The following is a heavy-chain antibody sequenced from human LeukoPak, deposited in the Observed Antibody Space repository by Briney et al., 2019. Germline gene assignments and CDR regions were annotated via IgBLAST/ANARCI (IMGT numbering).Heavy chain of an antibody. V-gene: IGHV1-46*01. CDR1: GYTFTSYY. Sequence: GASVKVSCKASGYTFTSYYMHWVRQAPGQGLEWMGIINPSGGSTSYAQKFQGRVTMTRDTSTSTVYMELSSLRSEDTAVYYCARDSGSPDRLSGVDYWGQGTLVTVSS. D-gene: IGHD1-26*01. J-gene: IGHJ4*02. CDR2: INPSGGST. CDR3: ARDSGSPDRLSGVDY.